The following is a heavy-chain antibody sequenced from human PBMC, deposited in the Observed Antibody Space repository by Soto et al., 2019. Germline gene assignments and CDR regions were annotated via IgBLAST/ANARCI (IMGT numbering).Heavy chain of an antibody. Sequence: SETLSLTCTVSGDSISSGDYYWSWIRQPPGKGLEWIGCIYYSGNTYYNPSLKRRFSISVDTSKNQFSLQLSSVTAADTAVYYCARATVTRVDYWGQGTLVTVSS. CDR3: ARATVTRVDY. D-gene: IGHD4-17*01. CDR2: IYYSGNT. V-gene: IGHV4-30-4*01. CDR1: GDSISSGDYY. J-gene: IGHJ4*02.